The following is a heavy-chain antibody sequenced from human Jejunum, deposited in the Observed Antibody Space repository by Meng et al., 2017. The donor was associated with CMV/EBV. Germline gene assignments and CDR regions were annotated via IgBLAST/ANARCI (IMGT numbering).Heavy chain of an antibody. D-gene: IGHD3-9*01. V-gene: IGHV4-61*07. CDR3: ARLYDIVSYGRDV. J-gene: IGHJ6*02. Sequence: GGSVSSGSYYWSWIRQPPGKGLEWIGYFYYSGITNYNPSLKSRVTISVDTSKNQFSLKLRSVTAADTAVYYCARLYDIVSYGRDVWGQGTTVTVSS. CDR2: FYYSGIT. CDR1: GGSVSSGSYY.